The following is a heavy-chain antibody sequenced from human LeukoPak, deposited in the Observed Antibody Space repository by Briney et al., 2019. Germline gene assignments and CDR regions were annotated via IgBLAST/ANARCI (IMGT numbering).Heavy chain of an antibody. V-gene: IGHV3-21*01. D-gene: IGHD3-3*01. Sequence: GGSLTLSCAASGFTFSSYSMNWVRQAPGKGLGWVSSISSSSSYIYYADSVKGRFTISRDNAKNSLYLQMNSLRAEDTAVYYCASRISGVVTGDYWGQGTLVTVSS. CDR2: ISSSSSYI. CDR1: GFTFSSYS. CDR3: ASRISGVVTGDY. J-gene: IGHJ4*02.